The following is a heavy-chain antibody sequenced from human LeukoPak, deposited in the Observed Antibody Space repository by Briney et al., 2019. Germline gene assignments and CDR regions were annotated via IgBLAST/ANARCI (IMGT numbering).Heavy chain of an antibody. CDR2: IYYSGST. Sequence: SETLSLTCTVSGDSISSYYWSWIRQPPGKGLEWIGYIYYSGSTNYNPSLKGRVTISLDTSKNQVSLTLSSVTAADTAVYYCARPAERGYSYGLDFWGQGTMVTVSS. CDR1: GDSISSYY. J-gene: IGHJ3*01. V-gene: IGHV4-59*01. CDR3: ARPAERGYSYGLDF. D-gene: IGHD5-18*01.